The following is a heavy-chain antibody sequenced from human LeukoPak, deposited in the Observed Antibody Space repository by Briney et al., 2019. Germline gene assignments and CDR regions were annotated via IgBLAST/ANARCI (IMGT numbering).Heavy chain of an antibody. Sequence: ASVKVPCKASGGSFSSYAISWVRQAPGQGLEWMGRIIPILGIANYAQKFQGRVTITADKSTSTAYMELSSLRSEDTAVYYCARDQGGSGWYEWNWFDPWGQGTLVTVSS. CDR2: IIPILGIA. CDR1: GGSFSSYA. D-gene: IGHD6-19*01. V-gene: IGHV1-69*04. J-gene: IGHJ5*02. CDR3: ARDQGGSGWYEWNWFDP.